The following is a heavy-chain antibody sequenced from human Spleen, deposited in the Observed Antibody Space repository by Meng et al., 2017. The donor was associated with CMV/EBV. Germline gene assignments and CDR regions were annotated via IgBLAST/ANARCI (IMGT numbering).Heavy chain of an antibody. J-gene: IGHJ6*02. CDR2: IWHDDSNK. Sequence: GESLKISCAASGFTFNTYGMHWVRQAPGKGLEWVAVIWHDDSNKYYGDSVKGRFTISRDNSKNTLYLQMNSLRVEDTAGYYCAKDLGGSSPYYYGMDVWGQGTTVTVSS. CDR3: AKDLGGSSPYYYGMDV. V-gene: IGHV3-33*06. CDR1: GFTFNTYG. D-gene: IGHD1-26*01.